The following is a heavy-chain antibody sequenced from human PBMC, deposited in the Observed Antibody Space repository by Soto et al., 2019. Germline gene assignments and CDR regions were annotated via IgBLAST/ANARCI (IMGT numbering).Heavy chain of an antibody. D-gene: IGHD3-10*01. J-gene: IGHJ6*02. V-gene: IGHV3-30*18. Sequence: QVQLVESGGGVVQPGRSLRLSCAASGFTFSSYGMHWVREAAGKGLERVAVVSYDGSNKYYAESGKGRFTISKDNSKNTLYLQRNSLRAADTAVYYCAKDLRGPGRAYGMDVWGQGTTVTVSS. CDR2: VSYDGSNK. CDR3: AKDLRGPGRAYGMDV. CDR1: GFTFSSYG.